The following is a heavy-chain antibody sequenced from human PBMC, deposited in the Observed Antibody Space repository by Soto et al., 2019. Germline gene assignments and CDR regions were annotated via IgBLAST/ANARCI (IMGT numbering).Heavy chain of an antibody. CDR2: INPNSGGT. CDR1: GYTFTGYY. D-gene: IGHD3-10*01. V-gene: IGHV1-2*04. Sequence: ASVKVSCKASGYTFTGYYMHWVRQAPGQGLEWMGWINPNSGGTNYAQKFQGWVTMTRDTSISTAYMELSRLRSDDTAAYYCASPITMVRGVMAPGGFYYWGQGTLVTVSS. J-gene: IGHJ4*02. CDR3: ASPITMVRGVMAPGGFYY.